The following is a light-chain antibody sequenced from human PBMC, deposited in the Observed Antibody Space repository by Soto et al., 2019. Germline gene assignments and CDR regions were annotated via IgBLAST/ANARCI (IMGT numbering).Light chain of an antibody. CDR3: QQRSNWPPLT. Sequence: EIVLTQSPGTLSLSPGERATLSCRASQSVSSSYLAWYQQKPGQAPRLLIYGASSRATGIPDRFSGSGSQTDFTLTISSLEPEDFAVYYCQQRSNWPPLTFGGGTKVDIK. J-gene: IGKJ4*01. CDR2: GAS. CDR1: QSVSSSY. V-gene: IGKV3D-20*02.